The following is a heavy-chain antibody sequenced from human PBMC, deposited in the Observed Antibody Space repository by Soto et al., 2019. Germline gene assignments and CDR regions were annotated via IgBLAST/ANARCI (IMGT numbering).Heavy chain of an antibody. J-gene: IGHJ6*02. CDR1: GGSINNYY. D-gene: IGHD2-21*01. Sequence: QVQLQESGPGLVKPSETLSLTCTVSGGSINNYYWSWIRQPPGKGLEWIGYIYYSGSTNYNSSLKSRVTISVDTSKNQFSLKLSSVTAADTAVYYSARVVTRGGDNIRTPYYGMDVWGQGTTVTVS. CDR3: ARVVTRGGDNIRTPYYGMDV. CDR2: IYYSGST. V-gene: IGHV4-59*01.